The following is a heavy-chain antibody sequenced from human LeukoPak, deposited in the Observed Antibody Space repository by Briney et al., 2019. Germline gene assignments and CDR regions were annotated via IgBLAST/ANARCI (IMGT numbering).Heavy chain of an antibody. D-gene: IGHD1-1*01. CDR3: ARAGTFEAFDI. CDR1: GYTFTGYY. J-gene: IGHJ3*02. Sequence: SVKVSCKASGYTFTGYYMHWVRQAPGQGLEWMGGIIPIFGTADYAQKFQGRVTITTDESTSTAYMELSSLRSEDTAVYYCARAGTFEAFDIWGQGTMVTVSS. V-gene: IGHV1-69*05. CDR2: IIPIFGTA.